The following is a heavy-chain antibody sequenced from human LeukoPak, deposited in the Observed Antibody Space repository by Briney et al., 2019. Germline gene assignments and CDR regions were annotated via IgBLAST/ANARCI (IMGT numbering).Heavy chain of an antibody. CDR1: GFTFSSYA. CDR3: AKDVSGYYYDSSGADY. Sequence: GGSLRLSCAASGFTFSSYAMHWVRQAPGKGLEWVAVISFDGINKFHADSVKGQFTISRDNSRNTLYLQMNSLRAEDTAVYYCAKDVSGYYYDSSGADYWGQGTLVTVSS. CDR2: ISFDGINK. V-gene: IGHV3-30*04. D-gene: IGHD3-22*01. J-gene: IGHJ4*02.